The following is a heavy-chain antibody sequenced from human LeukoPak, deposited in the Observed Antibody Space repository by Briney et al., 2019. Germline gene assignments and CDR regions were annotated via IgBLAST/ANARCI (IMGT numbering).Heavy chain of an antibody. D-gene: IGHD5-24*01. CDR1: GGXMSSYY. CDR3: ARGARAGYNLEPFDY. V-gene: IGHV4-59*08. CDR2: IYYSGST. Sequence: SETLSLTCTVSGGXMSSYYCSWIRQHPGKGLEWIGYIYYSGSTKYNPSLKSRVTISVDTSKNQFSLKLSSVTAADTAVYYCARGARAGYNLEPFDYWGQGTLVTVSS. J-gene: IGHJ4*02.